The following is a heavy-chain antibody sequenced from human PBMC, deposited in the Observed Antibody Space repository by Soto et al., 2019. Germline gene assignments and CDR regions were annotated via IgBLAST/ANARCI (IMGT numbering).Heavy chain of an antibody. CDR2: LSYDGSNT. V-gene: IGHV3-30-3*01. CDR1: GFTFSSNA. Sequence: QVQLVESGGGVVQPGRSLRLSCAASGFTFSSNAMHWVRQAPGKGLEWVAFLSYDGSNTYYADSVKGRFTSSRDNSKHSLYRKMDSLRTADTALYYCARDVESGSSQYYYYVYCMDVWVQGTTVTVSS. CDR3: ARDVESGSSQYYYYVYCMDV. J-gene: IGHJ6*02. D-gene: IGHD1-26*01.